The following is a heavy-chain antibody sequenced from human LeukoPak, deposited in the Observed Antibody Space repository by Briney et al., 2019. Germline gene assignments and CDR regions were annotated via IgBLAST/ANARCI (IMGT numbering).Heavy chain of an antibody. Sequence: GASVKVSCKAPGYTFTGYYMHWVRQAPGQGLEWMGWINPNSGGTNYAQKFQGRVTMTRDTSISTAYMELSRLRADDTAVYYCARDQAPGYSSSWSLTDPAFDIWGQGTMVTASS. CDR1: GYTFTGYY. CDR2: INPNSGGT. D-gene: IGHD6-13*01. J-gene: IGHJ3*02. CDR3: ARDQAPGYSSSWSLTDPAFDI. V-gene: IGHV1-2*02.